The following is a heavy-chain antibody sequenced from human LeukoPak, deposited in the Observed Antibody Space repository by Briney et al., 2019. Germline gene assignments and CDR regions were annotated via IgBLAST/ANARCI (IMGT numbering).Heavy chain of an antibody. CDR2: ISSSSSTK. D-gene: IGHD3-22*01. CDR1: GFTFSSYA. CDR3: ARERDSSNYVDY. V-gene: IGHV3-48*01. J-gene: IGHJ4*02. Sequence: TGGSLRLSCAASGFTFSSYAMNWVRQAPGKGLEWISDISSSSSTKYYADSVKGRFTISRDNAKNSLYLQMNSLRAEDTAVYYCARERDSSNYVDYWGQGTLVTVSS.